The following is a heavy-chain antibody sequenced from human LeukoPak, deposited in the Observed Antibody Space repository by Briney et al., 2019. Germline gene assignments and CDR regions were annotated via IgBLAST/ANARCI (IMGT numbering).Heavy chain of an antibody. Sequence: GGSLRLSCAASGFTFSSYAMHWVRQAPGKGLEWVAVISYDGSNKYYADSVKGRFTISRDNSKNTLYLQMNSLRAEDTAVYYCARDVSKAAAVYDYWGQGTLVTVSS. V-gene: IGHV3-30-3*01. CDR2: ISYDGSNK. CDR1: GFTFSSYA. D-gene: IGHD6-13*01. CDR3: ARDVSKAAAVYDY. J-gene: IGHJ4*02.